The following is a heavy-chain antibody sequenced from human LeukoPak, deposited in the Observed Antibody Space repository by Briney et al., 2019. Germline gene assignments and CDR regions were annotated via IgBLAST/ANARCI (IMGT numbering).Heavy chain of an antibody. CDR3: ARDRRYCSSTSCSKNWFDP. J-gene: IGHJ5*02. Sequence: ASVKVSCKASGYTFTGYCMHWVRQAPGQGLEWMGWINPNSGGTNYAQKFQGRVTMTRDTSISTAYMELSRLRSDDTAVYYCARDRRYCSSTSCSKNWFDPWGQGTLVTVSS. V-gene: IGHV1-2*02. D-gene: IGHD2-2*01. CDR1: GYTFTGYC. CDR2: INPNSGGT.